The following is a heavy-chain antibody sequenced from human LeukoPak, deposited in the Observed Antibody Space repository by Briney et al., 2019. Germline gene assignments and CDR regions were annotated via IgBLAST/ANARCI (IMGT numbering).Heavy chain of an antibody. CDR1: GYTFTGYY. J-gene: IGHJ6*02. CDR3: AREGRLGDLYYYGMDV. Sequence: ASVKVSCKASGYTFTGYYMHWVRQAPGQGLEWMGWINPNSGGTNYAQKFQGRATMTRDTSISTAYMELSRLRSDDTAVYYCAREGRLGDLYYYGMDVWGQGTTVTVSS. D-gene: IGHD2-21*02. V-gene: IGHV1-2*02. CDR2: INPNSGGT.